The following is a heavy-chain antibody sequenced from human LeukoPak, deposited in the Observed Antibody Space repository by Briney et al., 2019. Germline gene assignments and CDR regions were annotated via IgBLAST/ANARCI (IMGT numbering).Heavy chain of an antibody. V-gene: IGHV3-20*04. CDR2: ISWNGRNT. D-gene: IGHD3-22*01. CDR1: GFTFDDYD. CDR3: ARFQQYDKFDY. Sequence: PGGSLRLSCAASGFTFDDYDLNWVRQAPGKGLEWVSGISWNGRNTAYAESLKGRFTISRDNAKNSLYLQMNSLRAEDTAFYYCARFQQYDKFDYWGQGTLVTVSS. J-gene: IGHJ4*02.